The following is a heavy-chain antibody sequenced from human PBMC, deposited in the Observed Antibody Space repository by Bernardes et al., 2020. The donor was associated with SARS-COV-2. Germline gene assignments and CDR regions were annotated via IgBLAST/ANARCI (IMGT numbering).Heavy chain of an antibody. V-gene: IGHV3-48*03. CDR1: GFTFSSYE. Sequence: GSLRLSCAASGFTFSSYEMNWVRQAPGKGLEWVSYISSSGSTIYYADSVKGRFTISRDNAKNSLYLQMNSLRAEDTAVYYCASRPAMVTDYYGMDVWGQGTTVTVSS. D-gene: IGHD5-18*01. CDR2: ISSSGSTI. J-gene: IGHJ6*02. CDR3: ASRPAMVTDYYGMDV.